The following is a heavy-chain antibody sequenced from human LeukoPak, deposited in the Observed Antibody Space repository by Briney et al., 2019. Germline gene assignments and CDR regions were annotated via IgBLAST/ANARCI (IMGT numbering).Heavy chain of an antibody. CDR1: GYTFISYA. D-gene: IGHD3-3*01. Sequence: ASVKVSCKASGYTFISYAIHWVRQAPGQRLEWMGLNNAGNGNTKFSQKFQGRVIFTRDTSARTAYMEVTSLRSEDTAVYYCARDLLEFGGWFDPWGQGTPVTVSS. CDR2: NNAGNGNT. CDR3: ARDLLEFGGWFDP. V-gene: IGHV1-3*01. J-gene: IGHJ5*02.